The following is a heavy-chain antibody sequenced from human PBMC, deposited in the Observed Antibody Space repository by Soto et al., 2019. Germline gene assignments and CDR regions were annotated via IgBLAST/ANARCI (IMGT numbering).Heavy chain of an antibody. CDR3: ARGPSGWYDY. Sequence: ASVKVSCKASGYTFTGYYMHWVRQAPGQGLEWMGWINPYNGGTNYAQKFQGWVTMTRDTSMSTAYMELRSLRSDDTAVYYCARGPSGWYDYWGQGTLVTVSS. CDR2: INPYNGGT. D-gene: IGHD6-19*01. CDR1: GYTFTGYY. J-gene: IGHJ4*02. V-gene: IGHV1-2*04.